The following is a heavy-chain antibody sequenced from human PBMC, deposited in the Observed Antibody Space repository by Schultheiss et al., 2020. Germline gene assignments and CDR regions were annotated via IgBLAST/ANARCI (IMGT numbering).Heavy chain of an antibody. D-gene: IGHD4-17*01. CDR3: VSFYGYGDSNY. CDR1: GFIFINSW. V-gene: IGHV3-7*01. CDR2: INGDGSEI. Sequence: GGSLRLSCAASGFIFINSWMSWIRQPPGKGLEWVAHINGDGSEIYYVDSVRGRFTISRDNAKNSLYLQMNSLRAEDTALYYCVSFYGYGDSNYWGQGTLVTVSS. J-gene: IGHJ4*02.